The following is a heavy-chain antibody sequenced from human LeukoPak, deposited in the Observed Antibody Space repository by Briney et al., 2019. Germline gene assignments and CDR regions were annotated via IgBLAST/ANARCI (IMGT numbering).Heavy chain of an antibody. CDR2: INPSGGGT. D-gene: IGHD3-10*01. CDR3: ARDSHMVRGGSIDAFDF. J-gene: IGHJ3*01. Sequence: ASVKVSCKASGYXFNRYYVHWVRQAPGQGLERMGIINPSGGGTRYAQKFQDRITMTWDTSTSTVYMELSSLRSEDTAVYYCARDSHMVRGGSIDAFDFWGQGTMVTVSS. V-gene: IGHV1-46*02. CDR1: GYXFNRYY.